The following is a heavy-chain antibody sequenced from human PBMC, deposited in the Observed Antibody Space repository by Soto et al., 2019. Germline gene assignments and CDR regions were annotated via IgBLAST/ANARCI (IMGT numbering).Heavy chain of an antibody. Sequence: EVQLVESGGGLVQPGGSLRLSCSASGFTFNDYPMYWVRQAPGKGLEYVSLISANGGSTHYADSVKGRFSISRDKSKKTLYLQMSSLRAEDTAVYYCVKGAGWLQDVDYWGQGTRVTASS. J-gene: IGHJ4*02. V-gene: IGHV3-64D*08. CDR1: GFTFNDYP. CDR2: ISANGGST. D-gene: IGHD5-12*01. CDR3: VKGAGWLQDVDY.